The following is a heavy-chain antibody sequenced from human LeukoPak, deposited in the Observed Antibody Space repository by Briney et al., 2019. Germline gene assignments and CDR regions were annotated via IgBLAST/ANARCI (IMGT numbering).Heavy chain of an antibody. J-gene: IGHJ3*02. CDR3: ASGRTYCGGDCQNDAFDI. D-gene: IGHD2-21*02. Sequence: GESLKISCKGSGYSFTSYWIGWVRQMPGKGLEWMGIIYPGDSNTRYSPSFQGQVTISADKSISTAYLQWSSLKASDTAMYYCASGRTYCGGDCQNDAFDIWGQGTMVTVSS. CDR2: IYPGDSNT. V-gene: IGHV5-51*01. CDR1: GYSFTSYW.